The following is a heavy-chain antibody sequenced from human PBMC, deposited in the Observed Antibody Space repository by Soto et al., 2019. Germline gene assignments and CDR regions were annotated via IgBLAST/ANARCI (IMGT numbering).Heavy chain of an antibody. Sequence: GESLKISCKGPGYSFTSYWISWVRQMPGKGLEWMGRIDPSDSYTNYSPSFQGHVTISADKSISTAYLQWSSLKASDTAMYYCARSRYYYDSSGYYHDGFDIWGQGT. CDR1: GYSFTSYW. CDR3: ARSRYYYDSSGYYHDGFDI. CDR2: IDPSDSYT. J-gene: IGHJ3*02. D-gene: IGHD3-22*01. V-gene: IGHV5-10-1*01.